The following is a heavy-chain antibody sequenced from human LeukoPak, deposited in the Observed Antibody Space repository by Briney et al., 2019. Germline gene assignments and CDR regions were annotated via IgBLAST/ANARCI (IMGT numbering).Heavy chain of an antibody. CDR2: IYYSGST. Sequence: PSETLSLTCTVSGGSISSGGYYWSWIRQPPGKGLEWIGYIYYSGSTNYNPSLKSRVTISVDTSKNQFSLKLRSVTAADTAVYYCARYTAMVAFHAHGFDIWGKGTMVTVS. CDR1: GGSISSGGYY. V-gene: IGHV4-61*08. CDR3: ARYTAMVAFHAHGFDI. D-gene: IGHD5-18*01. J-gene: IGHJ3*02.